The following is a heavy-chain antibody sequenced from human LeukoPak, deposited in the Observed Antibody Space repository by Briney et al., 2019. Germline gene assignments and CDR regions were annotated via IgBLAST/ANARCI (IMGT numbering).Heavy chain of an antibody. D-gene: IGHD4-17*01. Sequence: GGSLRLSCAASGFTFSSYGMHWVRQAPGKGLEWVAVISYDGSNKYYADSVKGRFTISRDNSKNTLYLQMNSLRAEDTAVYFCARDPGVTTYYFDSWGQGTLVTVSS. J-gene: IGHJ4*02. CDR2: ISYDGSNK. CDR1: GFTFSSYG. V-gene: IGHV3-30*03. CDR3: ARDPGVTTYYFDS.